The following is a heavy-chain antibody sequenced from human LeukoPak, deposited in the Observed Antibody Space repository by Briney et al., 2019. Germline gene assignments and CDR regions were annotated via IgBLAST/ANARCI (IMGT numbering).Heavy chain of an antibody. CDR3: AKDFTAAAEYYFDY. V-gene: IGHV3-30*04. D-gene: IGHD6-25*01. CDR1: GFTFSSYP. J-gene: IGHJ4*02. CDR2: ISYDGSNK. Sequence: GGSLRLSCAASGFTFSSYPMHWVRQAPGKGLEWVAVISYDGSNKYYADSVKGRFTISRDNSKNTLYLQMNSLRAEDTAVYYCAKDFTAAAEYYFDYWGQGTLVTVSS.